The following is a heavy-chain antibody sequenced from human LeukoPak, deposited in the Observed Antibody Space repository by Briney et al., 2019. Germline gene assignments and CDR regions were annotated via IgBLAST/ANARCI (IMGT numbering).Heavy chain of an antibody. CDR2: ISSSSTI. CDR3: ARGLPNPLAYCGGACYSFDY. Sequence: GGSLRPSCAASGFTFSSYSMNWVRQAPGKGLEWVSYISSSSTIYYADSVKGRFTISRDNAKNSLYLQMNSLRAEDTAVYYCARGLPNPLAYCGGACYSFDYWGQGTLVTVSS. CDR1: GFTFSSYS. D-gene: IGHD2-21*01. V-gene: IGHV3-48*01. J-gene: IGHJ4*02.